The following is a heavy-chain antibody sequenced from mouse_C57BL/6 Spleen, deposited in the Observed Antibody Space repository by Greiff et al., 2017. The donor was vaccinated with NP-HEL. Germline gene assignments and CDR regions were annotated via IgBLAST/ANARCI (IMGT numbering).Heavy chain of an antibody. V-gene: IGHV1-18*01. J-gene: IGHJ4*01. CDR1: GYTFTDYN. CDR2: INPNNGGT. Sequence: EVQLQQSGPELVKPGASVKIPCKASGYTFTDYNMDWVKQSHGKSLEWIGDINPNNGGTIYNQKFKGKATLTVDKSSSTAYMELRSLTSEDTAVYYCARKEYGLYYYAMDYWGQGTSVTVSS. CDR3: ARKEYGLYYYAMDY. D-gene: IGHD1-1*02.